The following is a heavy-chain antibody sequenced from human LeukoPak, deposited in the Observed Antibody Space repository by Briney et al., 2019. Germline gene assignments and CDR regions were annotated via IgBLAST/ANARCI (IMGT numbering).Heavy chain of an antibody. CDR1: VFTFSTYW. CDR2: IKEDSSEK. V-gene: IGHV3-7*01. D-gene: IGHD3-22*01. CDR3: ARDSSGFQ. J-gene: IGHJ4*02. Sequence: GGTLRLSCAASVFTFSTYWMSWVPQAPGKGRDWVANIKEDSSEKYYGDSVKGRFTISRDNAKNSLYLQMNSLRAEDTAVYYCARDSSGFQWGQGTLVTVSS.